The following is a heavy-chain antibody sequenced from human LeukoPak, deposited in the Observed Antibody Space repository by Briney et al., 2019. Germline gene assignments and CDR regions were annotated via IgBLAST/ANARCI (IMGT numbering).Heavy chain of an antibody. Sequence: PGGSLRLSCAASGFTFSSYAMSWVRQAPGKGLEWVSAISGSGGSTYCADSVKGRFTVSRDNSKNTLYLQMNSLRAEDTAVYYCAKPVLSSGWYLYYFDYWGQGTLVTVSS. CDR2: ISGSGGST. D-gene: IGHD6-19*01. CDR3: AKPVLSSGWYLYYFDY. CDR1: GFTFSSYA. V-gene: IGHV3-23*01. J-gene: IGHJ4*02.